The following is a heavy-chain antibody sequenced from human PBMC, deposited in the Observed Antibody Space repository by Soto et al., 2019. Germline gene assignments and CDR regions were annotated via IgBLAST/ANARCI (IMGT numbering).Heavy chain of an antibody. CDR1: GGSISSYY. CDR3: ARESSGSGWYESRSYGMDV. J-gene: IGHJ6*02. Sequence: SETLSLTCTVSGGSISSYYWSWIRQPAGKGLEWIGRIYTSGSTNYNPSLKSRVTMSVDTSKNQFSLKLSSVTAADTAVYYCARESSGSGWYESRSYGMDVWAKGPRSPSP. V-gene: IGHV4-4*07. CDR2: IYTSGST. D-gene: IGHD6-19*01.